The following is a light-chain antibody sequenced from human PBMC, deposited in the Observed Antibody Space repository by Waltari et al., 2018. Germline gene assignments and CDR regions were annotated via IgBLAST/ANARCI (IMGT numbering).Light chain of an antibody. V-gene: IGKV1-12*01. CDR3: QQANNFPRT. J-gene: IGKJ2*01. CDR1: QGISSW. CDR2: ATS. Sequence: TITCRASQGISSWLAWYQQTPGKAPKLLIYATSNLQSGVPSRFSGSGSGTDFTLTISSLQPEDFATYYCQQANNFPRTFGQGTKLDIK.